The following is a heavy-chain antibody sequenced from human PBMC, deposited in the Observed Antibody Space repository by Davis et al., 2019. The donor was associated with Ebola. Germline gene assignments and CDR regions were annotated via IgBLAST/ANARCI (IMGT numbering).Heavy chain of an antibody. V-gene: IGHV4-59*03. CDR2: IYYTGSV. CDR1: GVSISTHY. J-gene: IGHJ4*02. D-gene: IGHD3-10*01. Sequence: PSETLSLTCTVSGVSISTHYWSWIRQPPGKRLEWIGSIYYTGSVNYNSSLASRATISVDTSKNQFSLKLTSVTAADTAMYYCSERGSSVWGQGTLVTVSS. CDR3: SERGSSV.